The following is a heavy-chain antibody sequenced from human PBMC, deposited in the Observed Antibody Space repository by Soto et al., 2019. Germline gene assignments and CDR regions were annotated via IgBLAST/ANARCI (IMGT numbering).Heavy chain of an antibody. CDR3: AKDYDSSGYYPAIFDY. J-gene: IGHJ4*02. D-gene: IGHD3-22*01. CDR2: ISYDGSNK. V-gene: IGHV3-30*18. Sequence: GGSLRLSCAASGFTFSSYGMHWVRQAPGKGLEWVAVISYDGSNKYYADSVKGRFTISRDNSKNTLYLQMNSLRAEDTAVYYCAKDYDSSGYYPAIFDYWGQGTLVTVSS. CDR1: GFTFSSYG.